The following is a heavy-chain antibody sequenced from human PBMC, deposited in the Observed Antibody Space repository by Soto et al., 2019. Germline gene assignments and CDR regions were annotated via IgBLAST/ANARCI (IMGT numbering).Heavy chain of an antibody. CDR1: GFTFSSYG. CDR3: ARDRMVYATYYYYGMDV. Sequence: GGSLRLSCAASGFTFSSYGMHWVRQAPGKGLEWVAVIWYDGSNKYYADSVKGRSTISRDNSKNTLYLQMNSLRAEDTAVYYCARDRMVYATYYYYGMDVWGQGTTVTVSS. J-gene: IGHJ6*02. V-gene: IGHV3-33*01. D-gene: IGHD2-8*01. CDR2: IWYDGSNK.